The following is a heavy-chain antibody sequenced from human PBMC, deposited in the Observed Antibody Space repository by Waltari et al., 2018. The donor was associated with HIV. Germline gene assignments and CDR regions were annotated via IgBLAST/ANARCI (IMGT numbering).Heavy chain of an antibody. D-gene: IGHD3-16*01. V-gene: IGHV3-23*01. Sequence: EVQLLESGGGLVQPGGSLRLSCAASGFTFSSYAMRWVRQAPGKGLEWVSAISAGGVSTDYADSVKGRFTISRDNSKNTVYLQMNSLRGEDTAVYYCARDLGGYWYFDLWGRGTLVTVSS. CDR3: ARDLGGYWYFDL. CDR2: ISAGGVST. CDR1: GFTFSSYA. J-gene: IGHJ2*01.